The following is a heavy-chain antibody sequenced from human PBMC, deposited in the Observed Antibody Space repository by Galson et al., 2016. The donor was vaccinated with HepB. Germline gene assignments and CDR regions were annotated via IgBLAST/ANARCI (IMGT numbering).Heavy chain of an antibody. V-gene: IGHV4-31*03. Sequence: TLSLTCTVSGGSISSGYYWSWIRQHPGKGLQWIGYVYHNGRTDHNPSLESRVTISVDTSKNQFSLKLTSVTAADTAIYYCARVRRITVAQGVINAPHYFDSWGQGTMVAVSS. CDR3: ARVRRITVAQGVINAPHYFDS. CDR2: VYHNGRT. D-gene: IGHD3-10*01. CDR1: GGSISSGYY. J-gene: IGHJ4*02.